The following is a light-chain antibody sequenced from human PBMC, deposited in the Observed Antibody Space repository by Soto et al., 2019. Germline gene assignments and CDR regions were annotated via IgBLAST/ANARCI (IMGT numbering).Light chain of an antibody. Sequence: EIVLTQSPATLSLSPGERATLSCRASQSVSSYLAWYQQKPGQAPRLLIYDASNRATGIPARFSGSGSGTDFTLTISSLEPEDFAGHYCQQRSNWRTFGQGTKVEIK. V-gene: IGKV3-11*01. J-gene: IGKJ1*01. CDR1: QSVSSY. CDR2: DAS. CDR3: QQRSNWRT.